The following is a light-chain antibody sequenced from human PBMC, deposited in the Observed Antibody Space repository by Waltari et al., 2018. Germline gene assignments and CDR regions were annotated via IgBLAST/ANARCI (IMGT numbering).Light chain of an antibody. CDR2: EDS. V-gene: IGLV2-23*01. CDR1: SSDVGRYNL. CDR3: CSYAGSSIWV. J-gene: IGLJ3*02. Sequence: QSALTQPASVSGSPGQSITIPCTGTSSDVGRYNLVSWYQQHPGKAPKLMSYEDSKRPSGVSNRFSGSKSGNTASLTISGLQAEDEANYYCCSYAGSSIWVFGGGTELTVL.